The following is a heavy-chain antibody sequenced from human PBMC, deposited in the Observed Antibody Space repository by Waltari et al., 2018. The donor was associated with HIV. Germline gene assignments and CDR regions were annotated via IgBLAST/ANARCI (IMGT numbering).Heavy chain of an antibody. CDR2: ILKTNNDK. V-gene: IGHV3-7*03. D-gene: IGHD3-10*01. CDR3: VRYDPCYGPIDY. Sequence: LVESGGGVVKAGGSLRLICEASGFQFSHYSLNWVRQSPVRGLECVASILKTNNDKNYLHSLSGHFVISMNNSKSSVYLEMDSLRDDDTARYFCVRYDPCYGPIDYWGQGTLVIV. J-gene: IGHJ4*02. CDR1: GFQFSHYS.